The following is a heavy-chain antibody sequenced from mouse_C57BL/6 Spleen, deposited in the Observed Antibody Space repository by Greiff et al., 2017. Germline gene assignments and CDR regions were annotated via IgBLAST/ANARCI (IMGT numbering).Heavy chain of an antibody. CDR1: GYTFTSYW. Sequence: QVQLQQSGAELVRPGTSVKLSCKASGYTFTSYWMHWVKQRPGQGLEWIGVIDPSDSYTNYNQRFKGKATLTVDTSSSTAYMQLSSLTSEDSAVYYCARLTTVVATHDYWGQGTTLTVSS. J-gene: IGHJ2*01. CDR2: IDPSDSYT. CDR3: ARLTTVVATHDY. V-gene: IGHV1-59*01. D-gene: IGHD1-1*01.